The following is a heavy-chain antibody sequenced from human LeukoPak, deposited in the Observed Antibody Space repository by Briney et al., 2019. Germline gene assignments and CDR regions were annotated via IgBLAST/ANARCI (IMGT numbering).Heavy chain of an antibody. D-gene: IGHD6-19*01. Sequence: PSETLSLTCTVSGSSISSYYWSWLRQPPGKGLEWIGYIYHSGSTYYNPSLKSRVTISVDRSKNQFSLKLSSVTAADTAVYYCARGGIAVAAQGAFDIWGQGTMVTVSS. V-gene: IGHV4-59*12. CDR3: ARGGIAVAAQGAFDI. CDR2: IYHSGST. CDR1: GSSISSYY. J-gene: IGHJ3*02.